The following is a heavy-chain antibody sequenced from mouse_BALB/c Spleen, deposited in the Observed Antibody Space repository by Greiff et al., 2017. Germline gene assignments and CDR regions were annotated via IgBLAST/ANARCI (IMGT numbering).Heavy chain of an antibody. CDR3: ARRNDYGEGFAY. V-gene: IGHV2-2*01. CDR2: IWSGGST. CDR1: GFSLTSYG. Sequence: QVHVKQSGPGLVQPSQSLSITCTVSGFSLTSYGVHWVRQSPGKGLEWLGVIWSGGSTDYNAAFISRLSISKDNSKSQVFFKMNSLQADDTAIYYCARRNDYGEGFAYWGQGTLVTVSA. J-gene: IGHJ3*01. D-gene: IGHD2-4*01.